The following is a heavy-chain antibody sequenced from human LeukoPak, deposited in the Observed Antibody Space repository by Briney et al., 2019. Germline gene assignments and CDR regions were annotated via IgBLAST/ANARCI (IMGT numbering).Heavy chain of an antibody. D-gene: IGHD1-26*01. Sequence: SETLSLTCTVAGGSTGSGGFYWNCIRQHPGQGLECIGFVYYSGSTYYNPSLKSRVSISLDTSENRFSLELSSVTAADTAVYYCARKGISALKHGDAFDIWRQGTMVTVS. J-gene: IGHJ3*02. CDR2: VYYSGST. V-gene: IGHV4-31*03. CDR3: ARKGISALKHGDAFDI. CDR1: GGSTGSGGFY.